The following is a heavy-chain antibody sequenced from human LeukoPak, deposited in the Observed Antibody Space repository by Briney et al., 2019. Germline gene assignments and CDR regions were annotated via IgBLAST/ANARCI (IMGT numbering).Heavy chain of an antibody. CDR2: IYSGGST. CDR1: GFTVSSNY. Sequence: GGSLRLSCAASGFTVSSNYMSWVRQAPGKGLEWVSVIYSGGSTYYTDSVKGRFTISRDNSKNTLYLQMNSLRAEDTAVYYCARDSRRILPSDWGQGTLVTVSS. V-gene: IGHV3-66*01. CDR3: ARDSRRILPSD. D-gene: IGHD2-15*01. J-gene: IGHJ4*02.